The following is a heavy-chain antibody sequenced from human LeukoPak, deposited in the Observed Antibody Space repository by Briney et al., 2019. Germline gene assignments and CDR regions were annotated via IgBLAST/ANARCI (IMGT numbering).Heavy chain of an antibody. J-gene: IGHJ4*02. CDR3: ATYHYDYVWGSYRAFDY. D-gene: IGHD3-16*02. CDR1: GYSISSGYY. CDR2: IYYSGST. V-gene: IGHV4-38-2*02. Sequence: PSETLSLTCTVSGYSISSGYYWGWIRQPPGKGLEWIGSIYYSGSTYYNPSLKSRVTISVDTSKNQFSLKLSSVTAADTAVYYCATYHYDYVWGSYRAFDYWGQGTLVTVSS.